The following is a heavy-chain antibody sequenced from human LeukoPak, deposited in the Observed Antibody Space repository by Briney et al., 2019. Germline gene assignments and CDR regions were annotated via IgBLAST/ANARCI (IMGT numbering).Heavy chain of an antibody. CDR2: IYYSGST. V-gene: IGHV4-39*07. CDR3: ARDHRTSVAGTSWFDP. D-gene: IGHD6-19*01. Sequence: SETLSLTCTVSGGSISSSSYYWGWIRQPPGKGPEWIGSIYYSGSTYYNPSLKSRVTISVDTSKNQSSLKLSSVTAADTAVYYCARDHRTSVAGTSWFDPWGQGTLVTVSS. J-gene: IGHJ5*02. CDR1: GGSISSSSYY.